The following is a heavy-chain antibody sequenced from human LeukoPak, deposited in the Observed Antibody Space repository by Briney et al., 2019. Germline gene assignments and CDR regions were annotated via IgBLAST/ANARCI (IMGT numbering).Heavy chain of an antibody. CDR3: ARDGGTGGVY. J-gene: IGHJ4*02. D-gene: IGHD2-15*01. CDR1: GGSISSYY. V-gene: IGHV4-59*12. Sequence: SETLSLTCTVSGGSISSYYWSWIRQPPGKGLEWIGYIYYSGSTYYNPSLKSRVTISLDTSKNQFSLKLTSVTAADTAMYYCARDGGTGGVYWGQGTLVTVSS. CDR2: IYYSGST.